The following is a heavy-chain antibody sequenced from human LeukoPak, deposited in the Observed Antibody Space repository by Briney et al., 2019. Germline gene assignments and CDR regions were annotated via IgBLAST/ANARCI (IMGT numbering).Heavy chain of an antibody. V-gene: IGHV4-59*01. J-gene: IGHJ6*02. CDR1: GGSISDYY. D-gene: IGHD1-14*01. CDR3: AVSFSGSPRGYYGLDV. CDR2: IYYSGST. Sequence: SETLSLTCTVSGGSISDYYWSWIRLPPGKGLEWIGNIYYSGSTNYNPSLESRVTISVDTSKNQISLKLNSVTAADTAVYFCAVSFSGSPRGYYGLDVWGQGTTVTVSS.